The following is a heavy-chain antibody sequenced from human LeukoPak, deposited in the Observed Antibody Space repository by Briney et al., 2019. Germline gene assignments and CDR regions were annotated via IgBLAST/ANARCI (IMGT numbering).Heavy chain of an antibody. CDR1: GGSVSSGSYY. D-gene: IGHD2-2*01. V-gene: IGHV4-61*01. CDR2: IYYSGST. Sequence: PSETLSLTCTVSGGSVSSGSYYWGWIRQPPGKGLEWIGYIYYSGSTNYNPSLKSRVTISVDTSKNQFSLKLSSVTAAHTAVYYLAGSDIVVVQAAGMSYYYYYGMDVWGQGTTVTVSS. CDR3: AGSDIVVVQAAGMSYYYYYGMDV. J-gene: IGHJ6*02.